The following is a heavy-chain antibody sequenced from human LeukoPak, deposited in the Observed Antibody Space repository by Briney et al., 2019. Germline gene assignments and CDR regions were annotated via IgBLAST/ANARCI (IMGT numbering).Heavy chain of an antibody. CDR2: IYYSGST. CDR3: MVLLWFGESN. J-gene: IGHJ4*02. CDR1: GGSISSSSYY. Sequence: PSETLSLTCTVSGGSISSSSYYWGWIRQPPGKGLEWIGSIYYSGSTYYNPSLKSRVTISVDTSKNQFSLKLSSVTAADTAVYYCMVLLWFGESNWGQGTLVTVSS. V-gene: IGHV4-39*07. D-gene: IGHD3-10*01.